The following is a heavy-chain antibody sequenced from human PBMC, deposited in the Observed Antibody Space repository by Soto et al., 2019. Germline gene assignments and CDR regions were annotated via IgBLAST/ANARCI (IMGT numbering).Heavy chain of an antibody. CDR2: IRSKSNKYAT. V-gene: IGHV3-73*01. D-gene: IGHD1-26*01. CDR3: SSGSYYSSY. CDR1: GSSFSGSA. J-gene: IGHJ4*02. Sequence: GGSLRLSCTASGSSFSGSAMHWVRQASGKGLEWVGRIRSKSNKYATLYAASVKGRFTISRDDSQNTAYLQMESLKSEDTAVYYCSSGSYYSSYWGQGTLVTVSS.